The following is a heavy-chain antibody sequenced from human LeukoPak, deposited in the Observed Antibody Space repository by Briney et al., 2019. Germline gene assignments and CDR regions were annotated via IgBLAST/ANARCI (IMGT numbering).Heavy chain of an antibody. Sequence: PSETLSLTCAVYGGSFSGYYWSWIRQPPGKGLEWIGEINHSGSTNYNPSLKSRLTISVDTSKNQFSLKLSSVTAADTAVYYCARRPGDYWGQGTLVTVSS. J-gene: IGHJ4*02. CDR3: ARRPGDY. CDR2: INHSGST. V-gene: IGHV4-34*01. CDR1: GGSFSGYY.